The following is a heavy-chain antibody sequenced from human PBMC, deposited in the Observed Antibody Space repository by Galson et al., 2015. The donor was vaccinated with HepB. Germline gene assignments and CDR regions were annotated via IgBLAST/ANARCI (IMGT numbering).Heavy chain of an antibody. Sequence: SVKVSCKASGYTFTHFAIQWVRQAPGQRLEWMGWINIGNDSTKYSQKFQGRVTFTRDTSANTAYMDLRSLRSEDTAVYYCARSTTVGTPSDYWGQGTLVTVSS. J-gene: IGHJ4*02. CDR2: INIGNDST. CDR1: GYTFTHFA. D-gene: IGHD4-23*01. CDR3: ARSTTVGTPSDY. V-gene: IGHV1-3*04.